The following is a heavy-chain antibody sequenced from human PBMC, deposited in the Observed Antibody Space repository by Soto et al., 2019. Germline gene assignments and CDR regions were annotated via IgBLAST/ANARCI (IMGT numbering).Heavy chain of an antibody. J-gene: IGHJ6*02. CDR1: GFTFSSYS. V-gene: IGHV3-21*01. D-gene: IGHD2-15*01. CDR3: ASYQMGYCSGGSCYSNYYYGMDV. Sequence: PGGSLRLSCAASGFTFSSYSMNWVRQAPGKGLEWVSSISSSSSYIYYADSVKGRFTISRDNAKNSLYLQMNSLRAEDTAVYYCASYQMGYCSGGSCYSNYYYGMDVWGQGTTVTVSS. CDR2: ISSSSSYI.